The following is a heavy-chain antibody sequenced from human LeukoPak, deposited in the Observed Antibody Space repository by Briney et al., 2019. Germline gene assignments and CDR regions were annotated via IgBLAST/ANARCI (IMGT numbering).Heavy chain of an antibody. Sequence: SSETLSFTCTVSGVSISSYYWSWIRQPPGKGLEWIGYIYYSGSTNYNPSLKSRVTISVDTSKNQFSLNLSSVTAADTAVYSCAREGSGSYFDYWGQGTLVTVSS. J-gene: IGHJ4*02. CDR3: AREGSGSYFDY. CDR1: GVSISSYY. D-gene: IGHD3-10*01. V-gene: IGHV4-59*01. CDR2: IYYSGST.